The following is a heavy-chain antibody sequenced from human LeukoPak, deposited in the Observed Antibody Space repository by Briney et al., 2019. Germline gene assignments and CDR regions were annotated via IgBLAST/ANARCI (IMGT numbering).Heavy chain of an antibody. CDR3: ARFGDYVNYYYGMDV. J-gene: IGHJ6*02. V-gene: IGHV4-31*03. Sequence: SETLSLTCTVSGGSISSGGYYWSWIRQHPGKGLEWIGYIYYSGSTYYNPSLKSRVTISVDASKNQFSLKLSSVTAADTAVYYCARFGDYVNYYYGMDVWGQGTTVTVSS. CDR1: GGSISSGGYY. CDR2: IYYSGST. D-gene: IGHD4-17*01.